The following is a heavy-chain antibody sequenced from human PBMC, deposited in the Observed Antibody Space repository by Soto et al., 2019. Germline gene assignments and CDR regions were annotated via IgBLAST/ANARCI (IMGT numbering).Heavy chain of an antibody. CDR1: GGVFSTYS. V-gene: IGHV1-69*13. Sequence: SVKVSCKASGGVFSTYSLNWVRQAPGQGLGWMGGIIPIFGTVNYAQKFQGRVTIMADESTNTGYMELSRLRFEDTAVYYCAKGPPMGTFGGVITYYFDYWGQGTLVTVSS. D-gene: IGHD3-16*01. CDR2: IIPIFGTV. J-gene: IGHJ4*02. CDR3: AKGPPMGTFGGVITYYFDY.